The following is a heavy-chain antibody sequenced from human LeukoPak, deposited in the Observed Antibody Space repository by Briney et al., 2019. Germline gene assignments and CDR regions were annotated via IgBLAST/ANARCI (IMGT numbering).Heavy chain of an antibody. V-gene: IGHV1-46*01. Sequence: ASVKVSCKASGYTFTSYYMHWVRQAPGQGLEWMGIINPSGGSTSYAQKFQGRVTMTRDMSTSTVYMELSSLRSEDTAVYYCARVGVVVPAVPRGLDHWGQGTLVTVSS. J-gene: IGHJ4*02. CDR2: INPSGGST. D-gene: IGHD2-2*01. CDR1: GYTFTSYY. CDR3: ARVGVVVPAVPRGLDH.